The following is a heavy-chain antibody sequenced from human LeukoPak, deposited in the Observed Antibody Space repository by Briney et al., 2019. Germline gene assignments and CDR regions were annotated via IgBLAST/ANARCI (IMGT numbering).Heavy chain of an antibody. CDR3: ARQLELQGFDY. CDR1: GGSISSSSYY. Sequence: SETLSLTCTVSGGSISSSSYYWGWFRQSPGKGLEWIGSIYYSGSTYYNPSLKSRVTISVDTSKNQFSLKLSSVTAADTAVYYCARQLELQGFDYWGQGTLVTVSS. CDR2: IYYSGST. D-gene: IGHD1-7*01. J-gene: IGHJ4*02. V-gene: IGHV4-39*07.